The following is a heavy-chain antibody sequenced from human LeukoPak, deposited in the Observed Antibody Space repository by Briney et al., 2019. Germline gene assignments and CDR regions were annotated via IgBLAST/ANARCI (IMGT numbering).Heavy chain of an antibody. CDR3: ARHAYYDSSGYYYSYYYYGMDV. J-gene: IGHJ6*02. Sequence: GGSLRLSCAASGFTVSSNYMSWVRQAPGKGLEWVSSISSSSSYIYYADSVKGRFTISRDNAKNSLYLQMNSLRAEDTAVYYCARHAYYDSSGYYYSYYYYGMDVWGQGTTVTVSS. D-gene: IGHD3-22*01. V-gene: IGHV3-21*01. CDR2: ISSSSSYI. CDR1: GFTVSSNY.